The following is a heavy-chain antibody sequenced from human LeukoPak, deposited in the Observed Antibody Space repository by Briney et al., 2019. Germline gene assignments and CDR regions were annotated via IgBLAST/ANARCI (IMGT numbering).Heavy chain of an antibody. Sequence: ASVKVSCKASGYTFTGHYIHWVRQAPGQGLEWMGWINPNSGGTSCAQRFQGRVTMTRDTSISTAYMELSRLRSDDTAFYYCAREPYPPPWYYFDYWGQGTLVTVSS. CDR3: AREPYPPPWYYFDY. V-gene: IGHV1-2*02. D-gene: IGHD2-8*02. CDR2: INPNSGGT. J-gene: IGHJ4*02. CDR1: GYTFTGHY.